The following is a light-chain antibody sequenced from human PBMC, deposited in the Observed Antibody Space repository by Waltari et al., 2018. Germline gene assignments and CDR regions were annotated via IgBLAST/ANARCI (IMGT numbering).Light chain of an antibody. CDR3: HQYYSTPFT. V-gene: IGKV4-1*01. CDR2: WAS. J-gene: IGKJ3*01. Sequence: DIVMTQSPDSLAVSLGERATINCKSSQSVLYSSNNKNYLACYQQKPGHPPKLLIYWASTRESGVPDRFSGSESGTDFTLTISSLQAEDVAVYYCHQYYSTPFTFGPGTKVDIK. CDR1: QSVLYSSNNKNY.